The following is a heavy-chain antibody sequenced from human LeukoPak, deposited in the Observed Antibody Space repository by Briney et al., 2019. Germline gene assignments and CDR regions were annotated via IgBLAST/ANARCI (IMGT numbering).Heavy chain of an antibody. J-gene: IGHJ4*02. CDR2: IYPGDSDT. Sequence: GESLKISCKGSGYSFTSYWIGWVRQMPGKGLEWMGIIYPGDSDTRYSPSFQGQVTISADKSISTAYLQWSSLKASDTAMYYCARLGDDYVWGSYRSARYWGQGTLVTVSS. D-gene: IGHD3-16*02. CDR1: GYSFTSYW. CDR3: ARLGDDYVWGSYRSARY. V-gene: IGHV5-51*01.